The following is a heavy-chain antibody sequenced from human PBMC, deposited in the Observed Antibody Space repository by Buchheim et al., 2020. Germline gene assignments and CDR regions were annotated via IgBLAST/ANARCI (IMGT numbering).Heavy chain of an antibody. V-gene: IGHV3-48*01. CDR2: ISSGSSSI. D-gene: IGHD6-19*01. CDR1: GFTFSSYN. J-gene: IGHJ2*01. Sequence: EVQLVESGGGLVQPGGSLRLSCAASGFTFSSYNMNWVRQAPGKGLEWVSYISSGSSSIYYADSIEGRFTISRDNAKNSLFLQMNSLRVEDTAVYYCARGSRRIAVTTSPHWYFDLWGRGTL. CDR3: ARGSRRIAVTTSPHWYFDL.